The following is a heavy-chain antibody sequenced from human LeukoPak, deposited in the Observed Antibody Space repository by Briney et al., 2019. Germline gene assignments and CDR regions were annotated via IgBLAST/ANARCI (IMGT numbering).Heavy chain of an antibody. CDR1: GFSFSTYS. CDR3: AKSAYYDASGYYREYYFDY. D-gene: IGHD3-22*01. CDR2: ISASGGDT. J-gene: IGHJ4*02. Sequence: QSGGSLRLSCAASGFSFSTYSFSWVRQAPGKGLEWVSGISASGGDTFYADSVKGRFTISRDKTKNTLYLQMNSLRAEDTAVYYCAKSAYYDASGYYREYYFDYWGQGTLVTVSS. V-gene: IGHV3-23*01.